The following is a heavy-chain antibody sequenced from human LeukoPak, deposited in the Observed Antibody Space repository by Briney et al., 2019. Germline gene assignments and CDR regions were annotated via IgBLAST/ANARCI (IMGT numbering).Heavy chain of an antibody. D-gene: IGHD4/OR15-4a*01. Sequence: GGSLRLSCAASGFTFDDYAMHWVRQAPGKGLEWVSRINSDGSSTSYADSVKGRFTISRDNAKNTLYLQMNSLRAEDTAVYYCARVSYGGPVDYWGQGTLVTVSS. CDR2: INSDGSST. J-gene: IGHJ4*02. CDR3: ARVSYGGPVDY. CDR1: GFTFDDYA. V-gene: IGHV3-74*01.